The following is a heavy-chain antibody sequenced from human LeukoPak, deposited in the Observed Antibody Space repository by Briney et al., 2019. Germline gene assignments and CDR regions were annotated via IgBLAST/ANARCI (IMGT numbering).Heavy chain of an antibody. CDR1: GFTFSNAW. CDR2: IKSKTDGGTT. D-gene: IGHD3-22*01. J-gene: IGHJ4*02. Sequence: PGGSLRLSCAASGFTFSNAWTSWVRQAPGKGLEWVGRIKSKTDGGTTDYAAPVKGRFTISRDDSKNTLYLQMNSLKTEDTAVYYCTTSSGYYYQSTPLKDYWGQGTLVTVSS. V-gene: IGHV3-15*01. CDR3: TTSSGYYYQSTPLKDY.